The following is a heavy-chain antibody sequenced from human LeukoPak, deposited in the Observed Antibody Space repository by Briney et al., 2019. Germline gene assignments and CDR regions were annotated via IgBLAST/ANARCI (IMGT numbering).Heavy chain of an antibody. CDR2: INPNSGGT. CDR3: ARLQNNYSNYPIDY. D-gene: IGHD4-11*01. V-gene: IGHV1-2*02. J-gene: IGHJ4*02. Sequence: ASVKVSCKASGYTFTGYYMHWVRLAPGQGLEWMGWINPNSGGTNYAQKFQGRVTMTRDTSISTAYMELSRLRSDDTAVYYCARLQNNYSNYPIDYWGQGTLVTVSS. CDR1: GYTFTGYY.